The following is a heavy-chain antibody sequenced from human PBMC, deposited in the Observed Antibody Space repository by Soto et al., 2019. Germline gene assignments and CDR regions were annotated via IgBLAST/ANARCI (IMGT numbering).Heavy chain of an antibody. Sequence: PSETPSLTCAVSGYSISSGYYWGCIRQPPGKGLEWIGSIYHSGSTYYNPSLKSRVTISVDTSKNQFPLKLSSVTAADTAVYYCARDQAYYDFWSGYYHNWFDPWGQGTLVTGSS. V-gene: IGHV4-38-2*02. CDR1: GYSISSGYY. CDR2: IYHSGST. CDR3: ARDQAYYDFWSGYYHNWFDP. D-gene: IGHD3-3*01. J-gene: IGHJ5*02.